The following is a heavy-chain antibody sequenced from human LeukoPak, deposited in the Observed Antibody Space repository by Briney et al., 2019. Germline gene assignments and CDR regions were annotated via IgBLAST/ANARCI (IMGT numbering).Heavy chain of an antibody. CDR2: IYSSGST. D-gene: IGHD6-13*01. V-gene: IGHV4-59*08. CDR1: GGSISGYY. CDR3: ARRSLAAPGKGAFDI. Sequence: PSETLSLTSTVSGGSISGYYWSWIRQPPGKGLEWIAYIYSSGSTNCNPSLQSRVTISVDTSKNQFSLKLSSVTAADTAMYYCARRSLAAPGKGAFDIWGQGTMVTVSS. J-gene: IGHJ3*02.